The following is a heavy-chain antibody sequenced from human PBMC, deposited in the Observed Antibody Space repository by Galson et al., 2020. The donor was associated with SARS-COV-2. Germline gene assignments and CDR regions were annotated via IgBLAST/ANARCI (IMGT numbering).Heavy chain of an antibody. CDR2: ITGSSRYM. V-gene: IGHV3-21*01. D-gene: IGHD2-21*01. J-gene: IGHJ4*02. CDR3: ARDKGIMFISEYFDD. CDR1: GFTFSSYS. Sequence: NSGGSLRLSCAASGFTFSSYSMNWFRQAPGKGLEWVSSITGSSRYMYYADPVKGRFTISRDNAKNSLYLQIDSLRADDTAVYYCARDKGIMFISEYFDDWGQGTLVAVSS.